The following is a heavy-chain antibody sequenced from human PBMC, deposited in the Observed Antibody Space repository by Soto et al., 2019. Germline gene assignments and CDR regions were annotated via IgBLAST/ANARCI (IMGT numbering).Heavy chain of an antibody. CDR1: GGSVSSGDCY. V-gene: IGHV4-30-4*01. D-gene: IGHD2-15*01. Sequence: QVQLQESGPGLVKPSQTLSLSCTVSGGSVSSGDCYWTWIRQPPGKGLEWIGYIYYSGSTYYNPSLKSRVTISVEPSKTQFSLKLSSVTAADTAVYYCARVERGYCSGGTCFAWGQGTPVTVSS. CDR2: IYYSGST. CDR3: ARVERGYCSGGTCFA. J-gene: IGHJ5*02.